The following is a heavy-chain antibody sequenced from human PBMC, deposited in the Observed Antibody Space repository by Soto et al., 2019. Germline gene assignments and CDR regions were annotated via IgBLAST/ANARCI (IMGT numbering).Heavy chain of an antibody. CDR3: ARAADGSGSYYMYWFDP. CDR2: IIPIFGTA. CDR1: GGTFSSYA. D-gene: IGHD3-10*01. V-gene: IGHV1-69*13. J-gene: IGHJ5*02. Sequence: ASVKVFCKASGGTFSSYAISWVRQAPGQGLEWMGGIIPIFGTANYAQKFQGRATITADESTSTAYMELSSLRSEDTAVYYCARAADGSGSYYMYWFDPWGQGTLVTVSS.